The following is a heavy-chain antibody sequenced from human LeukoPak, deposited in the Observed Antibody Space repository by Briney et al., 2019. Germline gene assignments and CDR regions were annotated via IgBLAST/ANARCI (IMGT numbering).Heavy chain of an antibody. V-gene: IGHV1-69*06. J-gene: IGHJ4*02. D-gene: IGHD3-22*01. Sequence: SVKVSCKASGGTFSSYAISWVRQAPGQGLEWMGGIIPIFGTANYAQKFQGRVTITADKSTSTAYMELSSLRSEDTAVYYCARSYYYDSSGYYWEYFDYWGQGTLVTVSS. CDR3: ARSYYYDSSGYYWEYFDY. CDR1: GGTFSSYA. CDR2: IIPIFGTA.